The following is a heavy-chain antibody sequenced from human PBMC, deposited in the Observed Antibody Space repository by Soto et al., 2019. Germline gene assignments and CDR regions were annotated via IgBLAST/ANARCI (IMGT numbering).Heavy chain of an antibody. V-gene: IGHV3-9*03. J-gene: IGHJ6*02. Sequence: GGSLRLFCAASGFTFDDHGMHWVRQGPGGGLEWVSGISWKSDSTGYADSVKGRFSISRDNTQNSLHLQMNSLRPEDMVLYYCARDMGLYHDGMDVWGQGTTVTVSS. CDR2: ISWKSDST. D-gene: IGHD3-16*01. CDR3: ARDMGLYHDGMDV. CDR1: GFTFDDHG.